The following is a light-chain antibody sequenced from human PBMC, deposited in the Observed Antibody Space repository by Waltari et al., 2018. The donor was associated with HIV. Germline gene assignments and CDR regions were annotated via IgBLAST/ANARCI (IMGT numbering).Light chain of an antibody. J-gene: IGKJ1*01. CDR2: GAS. Sequence: EIVLTQSPATLSVSPGERATLSRRASHSVSTNLAWYQQKHGQAPRLLIHGASTRAPGVAARFSGSASGTAFTLTISSLQSEDFALYYCQQYYDWPRTFGQGTKVE. CDR1: HSVSTN. CDR3: QQYYDWPRT. V-gene: IGKV3-15*01.